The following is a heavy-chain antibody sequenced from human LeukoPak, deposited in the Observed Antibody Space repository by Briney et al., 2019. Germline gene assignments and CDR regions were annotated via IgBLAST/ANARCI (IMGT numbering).Heavy chain of an antibody. J-gene: IGHJ4*02. CDR1: GYAFTSYF. CDR2: ISPHSGAT. CDR3: ARAGSYGGYDFLDY. V-gene: IGHV1-2*02. Sequence: ASVTVSCKASGYAFTSYFMHWVRQAPGQGLEWMGWISPHSGATNFAQNFQGRVTMTRDTSITTAYMELSSLRSDDTAVYYCARAGSYGGYDFLDYWGQGTLVTASS. D-gene: IGHD5-12*01.